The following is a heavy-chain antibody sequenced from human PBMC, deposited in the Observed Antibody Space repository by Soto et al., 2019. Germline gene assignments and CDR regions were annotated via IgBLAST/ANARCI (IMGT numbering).Heavy chain of an antibody. J-gene: IGHJ4*02. D-gene: IGHD6-19*01. CDR2: IWYDGSNK. CDR3: ARRYSSGWYMEGPFDY. V-gene: IGHV3-33*01. Sequence: GGSLRLSCAASGFTFSSYGMHWVRQAPGKGLEWVAVIWYDGSNKYYADSVKGRFTISRDNSKNTLYLQMNSLRAEDTAVYYCARRYSSGWYMEGPFDYWGQGTLVTVSS. CDR1: GFTFSSYG.